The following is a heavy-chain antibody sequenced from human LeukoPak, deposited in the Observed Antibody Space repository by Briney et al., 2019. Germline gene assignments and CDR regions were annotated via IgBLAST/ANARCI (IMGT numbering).Heavy chain of an antibody. CDR2: FYYSGST. V-gene: IGHV4-39*07. CDR3: ARNSRRNSLRIFEIITKDQYYFDS. D-gene: IGHD3-10*01. Sequence: SETLSLTCTVSGGSISSSSYYWGWIRQPPGKGLEWIGSFYYSGSTYYNPSLKSRVTISVDTSKNQFSLKLRSVTAADTAMYYCARNSRRNSLRIFEIITKDQYYFDSWGQGTLVTVSS. CDR1: GGSISSSSYY. J-gene: IGHJ4*02.